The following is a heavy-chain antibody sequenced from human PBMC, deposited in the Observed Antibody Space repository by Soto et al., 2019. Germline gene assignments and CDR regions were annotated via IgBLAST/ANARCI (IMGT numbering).Heavy chain of an antibody. Sequence: GGSLRLSCAASGFTFSNAWMSWVRQAPGKGLEWVGRIKSKTDGGTTDYAAPVKGRFTISRDDSKNTLYLQMNSLKTEDTAVYYCTTHDQTTGLVCDYWGQGTLVTVSS. J-gene: IGHJ4*02. CDR2: IKSKTDGGTT. CDR3: TTHDQTTGLVCDY. D-gene: IGHD4-17*01. CDR1: GFTFSNAW. V-gene: IGHV3-15*01.